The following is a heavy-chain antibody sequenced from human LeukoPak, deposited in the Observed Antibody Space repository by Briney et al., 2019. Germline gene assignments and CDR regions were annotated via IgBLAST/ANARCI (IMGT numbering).Heavy chain of an antibody. V-gene: IGHV1-8*03. Sequence: ASVKVSCKASGYTSTSYDINWVRQATGQGLEWMGWMNPNSGNTGYAQKFQGRVTITRNTSISTAYMELSSLRSEDTAVYYCARVGGLVGSGSPPDYWGQGTLVTVSS. J-gene: IGHJ4*02. CDR2: MNPNSGNT. CDR3: ARVGGLVGSGSPPDY. CDR1: GYTSTSYD. D-gene: IGHD3-10*01.